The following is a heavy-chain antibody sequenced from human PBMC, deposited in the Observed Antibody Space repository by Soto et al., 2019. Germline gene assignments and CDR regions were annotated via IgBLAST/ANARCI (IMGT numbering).Heavy chain of an antibody. CDR1: GDSVSSNSAA. V-gene: IGHV6-1*01. Sequence: SQTLSLTCAISGDSVSSNSAAWNWIRQSPSRGLEWLGRTYYRSKWYNDYALSVKSRITVNPDTSKNQFSLQLNSVTPEDTAVHYCVGDYQFGTVFNYWGHGTLVTVS. D-gene: IGHD1-7*01. CDR2: TYYRSKWYN. J-gene: IGHJ4*01. CDR3: VGDYQFGTVFNY.